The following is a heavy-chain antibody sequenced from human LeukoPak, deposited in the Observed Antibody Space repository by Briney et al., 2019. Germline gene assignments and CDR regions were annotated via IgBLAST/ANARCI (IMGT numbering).Heavy chain of an antibody. CDR2: VKQDGSER. CDR3: ARTSGYSYGPRFDY. Sequence: GSPRLFCAAFGITFSSYWIRWVRQAPGKGLVWVANVKQDGSERYYVGSVRGRFTISRDNAKNSLYLQMNSLRAEDTAVYYCARTSGYSYGPRFDYWGQGTLVTVSS. CDR1: GITFSSYW. D-gene: IGHD5-18*01. V-gene: IGHV3-7*01. J-gene: IGHJ4*02.